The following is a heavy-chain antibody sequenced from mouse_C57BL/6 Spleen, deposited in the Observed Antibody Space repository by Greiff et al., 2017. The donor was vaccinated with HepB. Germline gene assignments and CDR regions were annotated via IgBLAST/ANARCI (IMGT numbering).Heavy chain of an antibody. CDR1: GFTFTDYY. CDR3: ASITTVVDWYFDV. J-gene: IGHJ1*03. Sequence: EVMLVESGGGLVQPGGSLSLSCAASGFTFTDYYMSWVRQPPGKALEWLGFIRNKANGYTTEYSSSVKGRFTISRDNSQSILYLQMNALRAEDSATYYCASITTVVDWYFDVWGTGTTVTVSS. D-gene: IGHD1-1*01. CDR2: IRNKANGYTT. V-gene: IGHV7-3*01.